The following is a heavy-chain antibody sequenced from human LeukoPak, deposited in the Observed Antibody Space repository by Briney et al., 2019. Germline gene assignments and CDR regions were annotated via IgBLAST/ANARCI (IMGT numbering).Heavy chain of an antibody. J-gene: IGHJ4*02. D-gene: IGHD3-10*01. CDR3: ARLGYDSGIYFFDY. CDR1: GGSISTYY. CDR2: IYYTGST. Sequence: SETLSLTCTVSGGSISTYYWSWIRQPPGKGLEWIGYIYYTGSTNYNPSLKSRLTISVDTSKNQFSLKLSSVTPADTAVYYCARLGYDSGIYFFDYWGQGTLVTVSS. V-gene: IGHV4-59*01.